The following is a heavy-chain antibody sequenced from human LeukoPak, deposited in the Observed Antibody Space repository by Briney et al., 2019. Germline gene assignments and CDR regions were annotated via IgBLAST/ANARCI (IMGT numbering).Heavy chain of an antibody. J-gene: IGHJ4*02. CDR1: GGTFSSYA. Sequence: SVKVSCKASGGTFSSYAISWVRQAPGQGLEWMGGIIPIFGTANYAQKFQGRVTITADESTSTAYMELSSLRSEDTAVYYCARAVGAVLAAISPFDYWGQGTLVTVSS. D-gene: IGHD2-2*02. CDR3: ARAVGAVLAAISPFDY. V-gene: IGHV1-69*13. CDR2: IIPIFGTA.